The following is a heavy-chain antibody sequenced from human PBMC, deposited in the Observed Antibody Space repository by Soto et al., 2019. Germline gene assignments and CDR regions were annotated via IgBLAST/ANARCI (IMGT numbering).Heavy chain of an antibody. CDR3: ARGRGWYPASNWFDP. CDR2: INHSGST. D-gene: IGHD6-19*01. J-gene: IGHJ5*02. V-gene: IGHV4-34*01. Sequence: SETLSLTCAVYGGSFSGYYWSWIRQPPGKGLEWIGEINHSGSTNYNPSLKSRVTISVDTSKNQFSLKLSSVTAADTAVYYCARGRGWYPASNWFDPWGKGTLVTVYS. CDR1: GGSFSGYY.